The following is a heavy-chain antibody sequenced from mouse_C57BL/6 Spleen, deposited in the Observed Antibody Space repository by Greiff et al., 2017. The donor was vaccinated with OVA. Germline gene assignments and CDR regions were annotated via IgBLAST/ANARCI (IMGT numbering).Heavy chain of an antibody. CDR3: ASHLYGGYFDV. CDR2: IRNKANGYTT. D-gene: IGHD1-1*01. CDR1: GFTFTDYY. Sequence: EVQGVESGGGLVQPGGSLSLSCAASGFTFTDYYMSWVRQPPGKALEWLGFIRNKANGYTTEYSASVKGRFTISRDNSQIILYLQMNALRAEDSATYYCASHLYGGYFDVWGTGTTVTVSS. J-gene: IGHJ1*03. V-gene: IGHV7-3*01.